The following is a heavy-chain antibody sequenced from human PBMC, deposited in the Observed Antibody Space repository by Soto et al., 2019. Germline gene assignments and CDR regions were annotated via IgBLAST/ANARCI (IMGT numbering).Heavy chain of an antibody. CDR1: AFTFSSYS. J-gene: IGHJ6*02. V-gene: IGHV3-21*01. Sequence: EVQLVESGGGLVKPGGSLRLSCAASAFTFSSYSMNWVRQAPGKGLEWVSSISSSSSYIYYADSVKGRFTLSRDNAKNSLYLQMNSLRAEDTAVYYCASHGKVYYYYGRDVWGQGTTVTVSS. CDR2: ISSSSSYI. CDR3: ASHGKVYYYYGRDV.